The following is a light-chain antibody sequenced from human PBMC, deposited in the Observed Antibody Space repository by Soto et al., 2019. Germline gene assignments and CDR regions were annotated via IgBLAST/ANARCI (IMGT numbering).Light chain of an antibody. V-gene: IGKV3-20*01. Sequence: EIVLTQSPGTLSLSPGERATLSCRASQSVSSSFLAWYQQKPGQAPRLLIYGASRRATGIPDRFSGSGSGTVFTRTISGLEPEDFAVYYWQQYGSSPPMFTFGQGTKLLI. CDR2: GAS. CDR3: QQYGSSPPMFT. J-gene: IGKJ2*01. CDR1: QSVSSSF.